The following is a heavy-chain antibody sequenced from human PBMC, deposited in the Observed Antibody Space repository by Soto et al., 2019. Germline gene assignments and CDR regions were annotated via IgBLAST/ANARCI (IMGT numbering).Heavy chain of an antibody. J-gene: IGHJ6*03. Sequence: EVQLLESGGGLVQPGGSLRLSFAASGFTFSSYAMSWVRQAPGKGLEWVSAISGSGGSTYYADSVKGRFTISRDNSKNTLYLQMNSLRAEDTAVYYCAGKDIVVVVAATPYYYYYYMDVWGKGTTVTVSS. CDR3: AGKDIVVVVAATPYYYYYYMDV. D-gene: IGHD2-15*01. CDR2: ISGSGGST. CDR1: GFTFSSYA. V-gene: IGHV3-23*01.